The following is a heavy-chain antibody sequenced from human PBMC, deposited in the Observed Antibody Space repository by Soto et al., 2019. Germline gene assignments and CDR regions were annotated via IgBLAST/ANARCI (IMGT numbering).Heavy chain of an antibody. V-gene: IGHV3-30-3*01. CDR1: GFTFSSYA. CDR3: ARDSVYYDIWGWLDP. D-gene: IGHD3-9*01. J-gene: IGHJ5*02. CDR2: ISYDGSNK. Sequence: PGGSLRLSCAASGFTFSSYAMHWVRQAPGKGLEWVAVISYDGSNKYYADSVKGRFTISRDNSKNTLYLQMNSLRAEDTAVYYCARDSVYYDIWGWLDPWGQGTLVTVSS.